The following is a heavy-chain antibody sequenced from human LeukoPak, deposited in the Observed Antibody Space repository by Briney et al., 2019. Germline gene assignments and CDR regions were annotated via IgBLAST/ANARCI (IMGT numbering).Heavy chain of an antibody. CDR1: GFTYSTYT. V-gene: IGHV3-48*01. CDR2: INTKSKTM. CDR3: VRDRDWAFDY. J-gene: IGHJ4*02. D-gene: IGHD3-9*01. Sequence: PGGSLTLSCAASGFTYSTYTMNWVRQAPGKELEWISFINTKSKTMYYADSVKGRFTISRDNGKNSLYLQMNSLRAEDTALYYCVRDRDWAFDYWGQGTLVTVSS.